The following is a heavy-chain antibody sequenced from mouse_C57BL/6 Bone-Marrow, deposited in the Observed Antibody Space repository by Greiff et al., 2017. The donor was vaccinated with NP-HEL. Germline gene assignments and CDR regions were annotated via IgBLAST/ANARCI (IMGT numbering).Heavy chain of an antibody. V-gene: IGHV1-74*01. CDR3: AIPGISFSYWYFDV. D-gene: IGHD1-1*01. CDR1: GYTFTSYW. J-gene: IGHJ1*03. CDR2: IHPSDSDT. Sequence: QVQLQQPGADLVKPGASVKVSCKASGYTFTSYWMHWVKQRPGQGLEWIGRIHPSDSDTNYNQKFKGKATLTVDKSSSTAYMPLSSLTSEDSAVDYGAIPGISFSYWYFDVWGTGTTVTVSS.